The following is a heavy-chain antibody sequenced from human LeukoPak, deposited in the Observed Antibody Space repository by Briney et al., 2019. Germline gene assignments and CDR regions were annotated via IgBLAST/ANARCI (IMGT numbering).Heavy chain of an antibody. CDR2: INSDGDIT. CDR1: GFTFSDYW. CDR3: ARDRSGANADY. Sequence: GGSLRLSCAASGFTFSDYWMHWVRQGPGKGVVWVSRINSDGDITHYADSVKGRFTISRDNAKNTLFLQMNSLRAEDTAVYYCARDRSGANADYWGQGSLVTVSS. J-gene: IGHJ4*02. V-gene: IGHV3-74*01. D-gene: IGHD6-19*01.